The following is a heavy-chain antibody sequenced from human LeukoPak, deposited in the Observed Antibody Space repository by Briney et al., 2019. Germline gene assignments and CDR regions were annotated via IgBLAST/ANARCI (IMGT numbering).Heavy chain of an antibody. CDR1: GGSMRSYY. D-gene: IGHD2/OR15-2a*01. Sequence: PSXTLSLTCTVSGGSMRSYYWSWIRQSQGKGLEWIGYVYYSGSTNSNPSLKSRVTISIDTSKNQFSLKLSSVTAADTAVYYCARGSMPQYYFDYWGQGTLVTASS. J-gene: IGHJ4*02. V-gene: IGHV4-59*01. CDR2: VYYSGST. CDR3: ARGSMPQYYFDY.